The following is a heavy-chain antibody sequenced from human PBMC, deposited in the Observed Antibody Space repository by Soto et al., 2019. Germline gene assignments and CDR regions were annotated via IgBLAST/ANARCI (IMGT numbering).Heavy chain of an antibody. D-gene: IGHD5-18*01. V-gene: IGHV3-53*01. CDR2: IYSGGST. J-gene: IGHJ6*02. CDR3: ARDTSHRDSYGYYYYGMDV. Sequence: GGSLRLSCAASGFTVSSNYMSWVRQAPGKGLEWVSVIYSGGSTYYADSVKGRFTISRDNSKNTLYLQMNSLRAEDTAVYYCARDTSHRDSYGYYYYGMDVWGQGTTVSVSS. CDR1: GFTVSSNY.